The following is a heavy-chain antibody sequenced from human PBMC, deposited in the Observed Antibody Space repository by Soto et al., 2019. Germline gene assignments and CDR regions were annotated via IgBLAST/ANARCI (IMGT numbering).Heavy chain of an antibody. CDR1: GGSISSSSYY. CDR2: IYYSGST. J-gene: IGHJ4*02. Sequence: SETLSLTCTVSGGSISSSSYYWGWIRQPPGKGLEWIGSIYYSGSTYYNPSLKSRVTISVDTSKNQFSLKLSSVTAADTAVYYCARLARTLDYWGQGTLVTVSS. V-gene: IGHV4-39*01. CDR3: ARLARTLDY.